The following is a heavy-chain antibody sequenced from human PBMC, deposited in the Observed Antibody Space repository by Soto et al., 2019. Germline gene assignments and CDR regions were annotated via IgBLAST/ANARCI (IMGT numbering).Heavy chain of an antibody. CDR2: IRQDGSEK. V-gene: IGHV3-7*01. J-gene: IGHJ5*02. Sequence: GGSLRLSCAASGFTFSSYWMSWVRQAPGKGLEWVANIRQDGSEKYYVDSVKGRFTISRDNAENSLYLQMNSLRAEDTAVYYCARAGYYDGSGYYAPWGQGTLVTVSS. CDR1: GFTFSSYW. D-gene: IGHD3-22*01. CDR3: ARAGYYDGSGYYAP.